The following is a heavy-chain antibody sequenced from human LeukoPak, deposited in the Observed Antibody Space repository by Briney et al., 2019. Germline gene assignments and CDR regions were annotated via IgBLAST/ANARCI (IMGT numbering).Heavy chain of an antibody. CDR3: ARKPPRSNNWFDP. CDR2: ISAYNGNT. CDR1: GYTFTSYG. J-gene: IGHJ5*02. Sequence: ASVTVSCKASGYTFTSYGISWVRQAPGQRLEWMGWISAYNGNTNYAQKLQDRVTMTTDTSTSTAYMELRSLRSDDTAVYYCARKPPRSNNWFDPWGQGTLVTVSS. V-gene: IGHV1-18*01. D-gene: IGHD1-14*01.